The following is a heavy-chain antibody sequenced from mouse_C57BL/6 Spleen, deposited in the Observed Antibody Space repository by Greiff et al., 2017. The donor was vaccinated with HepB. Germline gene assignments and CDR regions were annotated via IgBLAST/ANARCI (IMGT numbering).Heavy chain of an antibody. Sequence: VQVVESGAELARPGASVKLSCKASGYTFTSYGISWVKQRTGQGLEWIGEIYPRSGNTYYNEKFKGKATLTADKSSSTAYMELRSLTSEDSAVYFCAREEAYDYDEGAMDYWGQGTSVTVSS. J-gene: IGHJ4*01. CDR2: IYPRSGNT. CDR1: GYTFTSYG. D-gene: IGHD2-4*01. CDR3: AREEAYDYDEGAMDY. V-gene: IGHV1-81*01.